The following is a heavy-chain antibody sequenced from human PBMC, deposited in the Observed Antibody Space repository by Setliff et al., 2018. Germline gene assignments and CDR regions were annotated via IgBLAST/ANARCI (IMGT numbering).Heavy chain of an antibody. V-gene: IGHV3-21*01. CDR1: GFPFSIYS. CDR3: ARSAANGGHDPFDI. D-gene: IGHD6-25*01. J-gene: IGHJ3*02. CDR2: ISDSSFHI. Sequence: PGGSLRLSCAASGFPFSIYSMHWVRQAPGKGLEWVPSISDSSFHIYYRDSVKGRFTISRDNARNSLYLQMNSLRADDTAVYYCARSAANGGHDPFDIWGQGTMVTVSS.